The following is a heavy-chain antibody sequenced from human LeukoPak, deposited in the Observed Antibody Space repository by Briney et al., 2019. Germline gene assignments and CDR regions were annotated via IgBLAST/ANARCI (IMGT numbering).Heavy chain of an antibody. D-gene: IGHD3-3*01. CDR1: GYTFTGYY. Sequence: ASVKVSCKASGYTFTGYYTHWLRQAPGQGLEWMGWINPNSGGTNYAQKFQGRVTMTRDTSISTAYMDLSRLRSDDTAVYSCARDRAIFGVLPYYFDYWGQGTLVSVSS. CDR2: INPNSGGT. CDR3: ARDRAIFGVLPYYFDY. V-gene: IGHV1-2*02. J-gene: IGHJ4*02.